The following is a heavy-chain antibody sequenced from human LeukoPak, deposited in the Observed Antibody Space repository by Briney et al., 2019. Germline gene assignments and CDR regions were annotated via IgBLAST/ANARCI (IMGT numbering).Heavy chain of an antibody. D-gene: IGHD3-9*01. CDR2: INPNSGGT. CDR1: GYTFTGYY. V-gene: IGHV1-2*02. Sequence: ASVKVSCKASGYTFTGYYMHWVRQAPGQGLEWMGWINPNSGGTNYAQKFQGRVTMTRDTSISTAYMELSRLRSDDTAVYYCARGLKVYYDICVSGKNLNYYFDYWGQGTLVTVSS. CDR3: ARGLKVYYDICVSGKNLNYYFDY. J-gene: IGHJ4*02.